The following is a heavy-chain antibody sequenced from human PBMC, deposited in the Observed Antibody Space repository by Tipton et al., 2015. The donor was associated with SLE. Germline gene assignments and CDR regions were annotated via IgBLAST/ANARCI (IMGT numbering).Heavy chain of an antibody. V-gene: IGHV4-59*04. CDR1: GGSISSYY. D-gene: IGHD1-14*01. J-gene: IGHJ4*02. Sequence: TLSLTCTVSGGSISSYYWSWIRQPPGKGLEWIGYIYSSGSTYYNPSLRSRVTISLDASKNQFSLKLTSVTAADTAVYYCATWGVGGTTPLANWGRGTLVTVSS. CDR2: IYSSGST. CDR3: ATWGVGGTTPLAN.